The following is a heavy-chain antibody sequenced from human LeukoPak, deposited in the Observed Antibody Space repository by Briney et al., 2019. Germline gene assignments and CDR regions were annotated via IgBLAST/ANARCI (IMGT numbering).Heavy chain of an antibody. Sequence: HWASVKVSCKASGYTFTGCYMHWVRQAPGQGLEWMGWINPNSGGTIYAQKFQGRVTMTRDTSISTAYMELSRLRSDDTAVYYCASDGVRGFPGGYYYYYYMDVWGKGTTVTVSS. D-gene: IGHD3-10*01. CDR2: INPNSGGT. CDR1: GYTFTGCY. V-gene: IGHV1-2*02. J-gene: IGHJ6*03. CDR3: ASDGVRGFPGGYYYYYYMDV.